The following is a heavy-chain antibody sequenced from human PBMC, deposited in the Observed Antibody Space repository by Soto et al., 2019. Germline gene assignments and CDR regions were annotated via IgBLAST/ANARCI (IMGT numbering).Heavy chain of an antibody. CDR1: GGSISGYY. D-gene: IGHD4-17*01. J-gene: IGHJ4*02. CDR2: VYNGNT. V-gene: IGHV4-59*08. CDR3: GRISPHGDYAY. Sequence: QVQLQESGPGVVKPSETLSLTCTISGGSISGYYWTWIRQSPGKGLEYIGYVYNGNTNYNPSPNNPFTISVDKSKNQFSLKLSSVTAADTAVYYCGRISPHGDYAYWGQGTLVTVSS.